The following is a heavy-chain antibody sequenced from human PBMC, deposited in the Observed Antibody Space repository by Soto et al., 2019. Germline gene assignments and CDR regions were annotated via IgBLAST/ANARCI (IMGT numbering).Heavy chain of an antibody. V-gene: IGHV5-51*01. CDR1: EYSFTTYW. Sequence: GESLKISCKGSEYSFTTYWIGWVRQMPGKGLEWMGFIYPGDSDTRYSPYFQGQVTISADKSISTAYLQWTSLKASDTAIYYCARQGGTSSDVVGRDVWGKGTTVAVSS. CDR2: IYPGDSDT. D-gene: IGHD6-6*01. CDR3: ARQGGTSSDVVGRDV. J-gene: IGHJ6*04.